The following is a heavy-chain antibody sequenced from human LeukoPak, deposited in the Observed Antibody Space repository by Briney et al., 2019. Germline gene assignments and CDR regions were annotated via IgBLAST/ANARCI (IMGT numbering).Heavy chain of an antibody. J-gene: IGHJ1*01. Sequence: SETLSLTCTVSGASISTYYWSWIRQPPGKGLEWIGYLYYSGSTTYSPSLKSRVTMSVDTSKSQFSLRLNSVTAADTAIYYCARVRGTFETDWGQGTLVTVSS. D-gene: IGHD2/OR15-2a*01. CDR3: ARVRGTFETD. CDR1: GASISTYY. V-gene: IGHV4-59*01. CDR2: LYYSGST.